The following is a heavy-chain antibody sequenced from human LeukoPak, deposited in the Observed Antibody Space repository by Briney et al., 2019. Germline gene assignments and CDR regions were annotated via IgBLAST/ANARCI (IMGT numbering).Heavy chain of an antibody. V-gene: IGHV4-34*01. CDR1: GGSFSGYY. J-gene: IGHJ4*02. Sequence: SETLSLTCAVYGGSFSGYYWSWIRQPPGKGLEWIGEINHSGSTNYNPSLKSRVTISVDTSKNQFSLKLSSVTAADTAVYYCARGADTAMVGPDYRGQGTLVTVSS. D-gene: IGHD5-18*01. CDR3: ARGADTAMVGPDY. CDR2: INHSGST.